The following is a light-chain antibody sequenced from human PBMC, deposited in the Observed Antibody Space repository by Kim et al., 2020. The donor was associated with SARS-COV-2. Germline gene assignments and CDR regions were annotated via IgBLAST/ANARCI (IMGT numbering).Light chain of an antibody. J-gene: IGKJ1*01. CDR1: QGIRNN. Sequence: ASVGDRVTITCRASQGIRNNLGWYQQKPGKAPKLLIYAASSLQSGVPSRFSGSGSGTDFTLTISSLQTEDFATYYCLQDYNYPWTFGQGTKVDIK. CDR2: AAS. V-gene: IGKV1-6*01. CDR3: LQDYNYPWT.